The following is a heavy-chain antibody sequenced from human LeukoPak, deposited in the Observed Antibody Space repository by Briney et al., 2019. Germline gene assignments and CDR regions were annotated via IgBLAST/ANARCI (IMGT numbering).Heavy chain of an antibody. J-gene: IGHJ6*03. V-gene: IGHV1-2*02. Sequence: GASVKVSCKASGYTFTGYYMHWVRQAPGQGLEWMGWINPNSGGTNYAQKFQGRVTMTRDTSISTAYMELNRLRSDDTAVYYCARDQYYSNYGIYYYYMDVWGKGTTVTVSS. CDR2: INPNSGGT. CDR1: GYTFTGYY. CDR3: ARDQYYSNYGIYYYYMDV. D-gene: IGHD4-11*01.